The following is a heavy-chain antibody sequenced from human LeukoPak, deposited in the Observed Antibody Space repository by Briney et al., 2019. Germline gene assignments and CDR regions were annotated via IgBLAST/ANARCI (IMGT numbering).Heavy chain of an antibody. J-gene: IGHJ4*02. V-gene: IGHV1-2*06. CDR1: GYSFSDYS. D-gene: IGHD5-24*01. Sequence: ASVKVSCKASGYSFSDYSMHWVRQAPGQGLEWMGRINPNSGGTNYAQKFQGRVTMTRDTSISTAYMELSRLRSDDTAVYYCARDEKGGYNNRWGQGTLVTVSS. CDR3: ARDEKGGYNNR. CDR2: INPNSGGT.